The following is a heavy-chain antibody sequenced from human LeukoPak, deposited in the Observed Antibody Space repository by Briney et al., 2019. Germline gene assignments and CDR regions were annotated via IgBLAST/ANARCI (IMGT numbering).Heavy chain of an antibody. CDR2: IKPDGSEK. CDR3: ARSTAGLDY. Sequence: PGGSLRLSWPASGFTFSNSWMAWVRQAPGKGLEWVANIKPDGSEKYYVDSVKGRFTISKDNAKNSLYLQMNSLRVEDTAMYYCARSTAGLDYWGQGTLVTVSS. J-gene: IGHJ4*02. D-gene: IGHD5-18*01. V-gene: IGHV3-7*01. CDR1: GFTFSNSW.